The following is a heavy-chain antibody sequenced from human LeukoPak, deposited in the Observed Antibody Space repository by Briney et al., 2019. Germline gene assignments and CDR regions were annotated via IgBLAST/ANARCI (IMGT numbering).Heavy chain of an antibody. D-gene: IGHD3-16*02. J-gene: IGHJ4*02. V-gene: IGHV7-4-1*02. CDR2: INPNTGNP. Sequence: GASVKVSCKASGYTFTSYGISWVRQAPGQGLEWMGWINPNTGNPTYAQGFTGRFVFSLDTSVSTTYLQISSLKAEDTAVYYCARAYQRLGELSLPNYWGQGTLVTVSS. CDR3: ARAYQRLGELSLPNY. CDR1: GYTFTSYG.